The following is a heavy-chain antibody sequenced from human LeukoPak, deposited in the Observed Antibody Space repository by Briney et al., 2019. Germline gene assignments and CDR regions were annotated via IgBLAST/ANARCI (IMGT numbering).Heavy chain of an antibody. CDR2: IYYSGST. CDR3: ARPWLGAFDY. CDR1: GGSVSSGGDY. V-gene: IGHV4-61*08. Sequence: SETLSLTCAVSGGSVSSGGDYWTWIRQPPGKGLEWNGYIYYSGSTNYNPSLKSRVTISVDTSKNHFSLKLSSVTAADTAVYYCARPWLGAFDYWGQGTLVTVSS. D-gene: IGHD5-12*01. J-gene: IGHJ4*02.